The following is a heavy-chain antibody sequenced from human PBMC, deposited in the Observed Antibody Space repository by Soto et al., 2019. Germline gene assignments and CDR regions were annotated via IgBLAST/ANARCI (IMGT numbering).Heavy chain of an antibody. CDR3: AQWPRGSLDYYYYYGMDV. V-gene: IGHV1-69*13. Sequence: ASVKVSCKASGGTFSSYAISWVRQAPGQGLEWMGGIIPIFGTANYAQKFQGRVTITADESTSTAYMELSSLRSEDTAVYYCAQWPRGSLDYYYYYGMDVWGQGTTVTVSS. J-gene: IGHJ6*02. D-gene: IGHD6-19*01. CDR1: GGTFSSYA. CDR2: IIPIFGTA.